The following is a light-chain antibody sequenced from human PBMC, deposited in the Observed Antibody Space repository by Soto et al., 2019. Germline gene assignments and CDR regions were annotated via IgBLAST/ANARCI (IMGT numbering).Light chain of an antibody. CDR2: DTF. V-gene: IGKV3-11*01. Sequence: EVVLTQSPATLSLSPGERVTLSCRASQSVSTFVAWYQHKPGQAPRPVIYDTFNRATGVPDRFSGGGSGTDFTLTISSLEPEDFAVYYCQQRARWPMPFGQGTRVELK. J-gene: IGKJ5*01. CDR3: QQRARWPMP. CDR1: QSVSTF.